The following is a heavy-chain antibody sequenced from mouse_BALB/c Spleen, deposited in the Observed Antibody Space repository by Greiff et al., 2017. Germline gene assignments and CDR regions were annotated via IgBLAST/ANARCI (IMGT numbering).Heavy chain of an antibody. V-gene: IGHV1S29*02. J-gene: IGHJ2*01. CDR2: IYPYNGGT. CDR3: ARDYYGYDDYFDY. CDR1: GYTFTDYN. Sequence: VQLKQSGPELVKPGASVKISCKASGYTFTDYNMHWVKQSHGKSLEWIGYIYPYNGGTGYNQKFKSKATLTVDNSSSTAYMELRSLTSEDSAVYYCARDYYGYDDYFDYWGQGTTLTVSS. D-gene: IGHD2-2*01.